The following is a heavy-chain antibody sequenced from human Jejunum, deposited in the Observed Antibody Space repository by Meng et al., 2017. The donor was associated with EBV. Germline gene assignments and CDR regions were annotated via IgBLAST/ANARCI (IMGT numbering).Heavy chain of an antibody. D-gene: IGHD2-15*01. CDR1: GFTFSSYA. V-gene: IGHV3-30-3*01. CDR2: ISSDGNNK. Sequence: QVQLVESGGGVVQPGRSVRLSCAGSGFTFSSYAMHWVRQAPGRGLEWVAVISSDGNNKYYADSVKGRFTISRDNSKNTLYLQMNSLRAEDTAVYYCARDRLVVVAATYYFDYWGQGTLVTVSS. CDR3: ARDRLVVVAATYYFDY. J-gene: IGHJ4*02.